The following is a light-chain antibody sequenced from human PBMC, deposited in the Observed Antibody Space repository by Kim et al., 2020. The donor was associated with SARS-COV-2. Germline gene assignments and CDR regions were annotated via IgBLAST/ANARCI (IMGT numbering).Light chain of an antibody. J-gene: IGKJ1*01. CDR3: QQYNSYSLT. Sequence: GDRVTITCRASQSISSWLAWYQQKPGKAPKLLIYDASSLESGVPSRFSGSGSGTEFTLTISSLQPDDFATYYCQQYNSYSLTFGQGTKVEI. V-gene: IGKV1-5*01. CDR1: QSISSW. CDR2: DAS.